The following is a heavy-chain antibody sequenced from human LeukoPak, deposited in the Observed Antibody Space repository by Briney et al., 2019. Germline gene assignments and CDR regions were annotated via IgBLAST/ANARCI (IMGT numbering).Heavy chain of an antibody. CDR2: IIPIFGTA. V-gene: IGHV1-69*13. CDR3: ARKVPNDSSGYYYRGQFDP. CDR1: GYTFTSYA. D-gene: IGHD3-22*01. Sequence: SVKVSCKASGYTFTSYAISWVRQAPGQGLEWMGGIIPIFGTANYAQKFQGRVTITADESTSTAYMELSSLRSEDTAVYYCARKVPNDSSGYYYRGQFDPWGQGTLVTVSS. J-gene: IGHJ5*02.